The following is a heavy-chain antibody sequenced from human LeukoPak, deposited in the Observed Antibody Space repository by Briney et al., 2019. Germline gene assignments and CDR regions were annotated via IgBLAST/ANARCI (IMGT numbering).Heavy chain of an antibody. CDR1: GGSISSSSYY. V-gene: IGHV4-39*07. Sequence: SETLSLTCTVSGGSISSSSYYWGWIRQPPGKGLEWIGSIYYSGSTYYNPSLKSRVTISVDTSKNQFSLKLSSVTAADTAVYYCARDGHGDFWRARRTYYMDVWGKGTTVTISS. D-gene: IGHD3-3*01. CDR3: ARDGHGDFWRARRTYYMDV. CDR2: IYYSGST. J-gene: IGHJ6*03.